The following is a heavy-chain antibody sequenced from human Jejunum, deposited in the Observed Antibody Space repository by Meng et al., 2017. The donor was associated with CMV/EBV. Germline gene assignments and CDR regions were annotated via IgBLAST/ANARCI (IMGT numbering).Heavy chain of an antibody. D-gene: IGHD2-15*01. CDR3: ARRIYGHARFDY. J-gene: IGHJ4*02. CDR2: IYYSGST. CDR1: GGSISSSSNY. Sequence: QLQLQESGPGLVKPSETLSLTCSVSGGSISSSSNYWAWIRQPPGKGLEWIGTIYYSGSTYYNPSLKSRVTISVDTSKNQFSLRLSSVTAADTAVYYCARRIYGHARFDYLRQGTLGTVDS. V-gene: IGHV4-39*07.